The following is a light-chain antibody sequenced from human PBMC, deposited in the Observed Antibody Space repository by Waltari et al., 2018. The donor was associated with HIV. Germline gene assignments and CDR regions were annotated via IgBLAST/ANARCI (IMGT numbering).Light chain of an antibody. J-gene: IGLJ2*01. CDR1: SSDVGGSNY. CDR3: SSYAGRNTLV. Sequence: QSALTQPPSASGSPGPSVTISCTGTSSDVGGSNYVSWYQQHPGTAPKLMIYGVHRRPSGVPDRFSGSKSGNTASLTVSGLQTEDEADYYCSSYAGRNTLVFGGGTKLTVL. CDR2: GVH. V-gene: IGLV2-8*01.